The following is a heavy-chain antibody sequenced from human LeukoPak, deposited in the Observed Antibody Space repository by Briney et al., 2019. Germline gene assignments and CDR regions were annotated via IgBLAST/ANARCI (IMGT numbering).Heavy chain of an antibody. CDR3: AKGALSSVYAGYYFDY. CDR1: GFTFSSYG. V-gene: IGHV3-30*18. Sequence: PGGSLRLSCAASGFTFSSYGMHWVRQAPGKGLEWVAVISYDGSNKYYADSVKGRFTISRDNSKNTLYLQMNSLRAEDTAVYYCAKGALSSVYAGYYFDYWGQGTLVTVSS. J-gene: IGHJ4*02. D-gene: IGHD3-22*01. CDR2: ISYDGSNK.